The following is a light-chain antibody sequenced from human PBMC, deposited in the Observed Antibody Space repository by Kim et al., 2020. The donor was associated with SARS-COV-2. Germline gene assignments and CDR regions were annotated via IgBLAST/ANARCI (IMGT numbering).Light chain of an antibody. CDR3: QSYDSSLSGSV. CDR1: SSNIGAGYD. CDR2: DNS. J-gene: IGLJ3*02. Sequence: QRVTSSCTGSSSNIGAGYDVHWYQQLPGTAPKLVIYDNSNRPSGVPDRFSGSKSGTSASLAITGLQAEDEADYYCQSYDSSLSGSVFGGGTQLTVL. V-gene: IGLV1-40*01.